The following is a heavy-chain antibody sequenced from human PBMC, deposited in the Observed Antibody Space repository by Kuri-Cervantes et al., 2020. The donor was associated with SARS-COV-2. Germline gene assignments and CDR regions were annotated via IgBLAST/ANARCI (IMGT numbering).Heavy chain of an antibody. J-gene: IGHJ6*02. CDR1: GYPFTSYD. CDR2: MNPNSGNT. V-gene: IGHV1-8*01. Sequence: ASVKVSCKASGYPFTSYDINWVRQATGQGLEWMGWMNPNSGNTGDAQKFQGRVTMTRNTSISTAYMELSSLRSEDTAVYYCASSRCITIFGVVINYYYGMDVWGQGTTVTVSS. D-gene: IGHD3-3*01. CDR3: ASSRCITIFGVVINYYYGMDV.